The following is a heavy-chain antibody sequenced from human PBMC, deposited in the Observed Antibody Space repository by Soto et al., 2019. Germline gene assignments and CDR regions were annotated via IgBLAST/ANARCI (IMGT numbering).Heavy chain of an antibody. CDR3: ARTDGSGRYGMRFDY. Sequence: GGSLRLSCAASGFTFSSYSMNWVRQAPGKGLEWVSSISSSSSYIYYADSVKGRFTISRDNAKNSLYLQMNSLRAADTAVYYCARTDGSGRYGMRFDYWGQGTLVTVSS. CDR1: GFTFSSYS. J-gene: IGHJ4*02. CDR2: ISSSSSYI. D-gene: IGHD6-19*01. V-gene: IGHV3-21*04.